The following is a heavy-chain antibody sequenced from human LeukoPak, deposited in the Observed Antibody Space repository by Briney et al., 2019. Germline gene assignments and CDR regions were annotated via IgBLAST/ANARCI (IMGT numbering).Heavy chain of an antibody. CDR1: GASISNYY. Sequence: SETLSLTCTVSGASISNYYGGWIRKPPGRGREGIGYIYHSGSTNYNPSLKSRVTISVDTSKNQFSLKLSSVTAADTAVYYCASQTRGSGSYSYDYWGQGTLVTVSS. CDR3: ASQTRGSGSYSYDY. D-gene: IGHD3-10*01. V-gene: IGHV4-59*08. CDR2: IYHSGST. J-gene: IGHJ4*02.